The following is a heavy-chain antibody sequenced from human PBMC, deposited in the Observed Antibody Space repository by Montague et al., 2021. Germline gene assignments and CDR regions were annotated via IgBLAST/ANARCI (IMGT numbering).Heavy chain of an antibody. J-gene: IGHJ4*02. Sequence: SLRLSCAASGFTFRSYSMNWVRQAPGKGLEWVSSISSSSSYIYYTDSVKGRFTISRDNAKNSLYLQMNSLRAEDTAVYYCARDYYGSGRGKGYFDYWGQGTLVTVSS. CDR2: ISSSSSYI. D-gene: IGHD3-10*01. V-gene: IGHV3-21*01. CDR1: GFTFRSYS. CDR3: ARDYYGSGRGKGYFDY.